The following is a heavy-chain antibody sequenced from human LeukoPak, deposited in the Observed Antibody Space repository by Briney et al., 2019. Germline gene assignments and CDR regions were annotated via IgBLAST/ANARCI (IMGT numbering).Heavy chain of an antibody. CDR2: MNPNSGNT. V-gene: IGHV1-8*03. J-gene: IGHJ3*02. CDR1: GYTFTSYD. D-gene: IGHD2-2*01. CDR3: ARHCSSTSCPRNGAFDI. Sequence: GASVKVSCKASGYTFTSYDINWVRQATGQGLEWMGWMNPNSGNTGYAQKFQGRVTITRNTSISTAYMELSSLRSEDTAVYYCARHCSSTSCPRNGAFDIWGQGTMVTVSS.